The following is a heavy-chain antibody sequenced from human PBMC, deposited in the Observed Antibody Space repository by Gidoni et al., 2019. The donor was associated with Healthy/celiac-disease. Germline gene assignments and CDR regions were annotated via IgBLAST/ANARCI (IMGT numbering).Heavy chain of an antibody. CDR2: TYHSGST. D-gene: IGHD1-1*01. CDR3: ARGAPISAGTVHSLDY. J-gene: IGHJ4*02. CDR1: GYSISSGYY. V-gene: IGHV4-38-2*01. Sequence: QPSETLSLPCAVSGYSISSGYYWGWIRQPTGKGLEWIGSTYHSGSTYYNPSLQSRVTISVDTSTNQFSLKLSSVTAADTAVYYCARGAPISAGTVHSLDYWGQGTLVTVSS.